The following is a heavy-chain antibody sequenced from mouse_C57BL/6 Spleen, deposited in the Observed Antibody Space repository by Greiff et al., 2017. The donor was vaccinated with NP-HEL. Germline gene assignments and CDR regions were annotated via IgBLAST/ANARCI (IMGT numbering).Heavy chain of an antibody. Sequence: QVQLKQSGAELVKPGASVKLSCKASGYTFTSYWMQWVKQRPGQGLEWIGEIDPSDSYTNYNQKFKGKATLTVDTSSSTAYMQLSSLTSEDSAVYYCARYDYAMDYWGQGTSVTVSS. CDR2: IDPSDSYT. CDR3: ARYDYAMDY. CDR1: GYTFTSYW. V-gene: IGHV1-50*01. J-gene: IGHJ4*01.